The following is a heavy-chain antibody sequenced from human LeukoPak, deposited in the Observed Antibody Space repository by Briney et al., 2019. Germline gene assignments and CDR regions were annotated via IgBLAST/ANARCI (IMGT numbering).Heavy chain of an antibody. CDR2: INSDGSST. D-gene: IGHD2-2*01. CDR1: GFTFSSNW. J-gene: IGHJ4*02. Sequence: GGSLRLSCAASGFTFSSNWMHWVRQAPGKGLVWVSRINSDGSSTNYADSVRGRFSISRDNAKNTLYLQMDSLRAEDTPVYYCARGLSGYASSLGYWGQGTLVTVSA. CDR3: ARGLSGYASSLGY. V-gene: IGHV3-74*01.